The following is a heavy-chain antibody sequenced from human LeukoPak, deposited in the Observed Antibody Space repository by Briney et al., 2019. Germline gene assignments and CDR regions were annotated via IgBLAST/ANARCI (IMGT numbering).Heavy chain of an antibody. CDR3: AKDRTVTTTPYYFDY. CDR2: IRYDGSNK. D-gene: IGHD4-17*01. J-gene: IGHJ4*02. Sequence: GGSLRLSCAASGFTFSSYGMHWVRQAPGKGLEWVAFIRYDGSNKYYADSVKGPFTISRDNSKNTLYLQMNSLRAEDTAVYYCAKDRTVTTTPYYFDYWGQGTLVTVSS. V-gene: IGHV3-30*02. CDR1: GFTFSSYG.